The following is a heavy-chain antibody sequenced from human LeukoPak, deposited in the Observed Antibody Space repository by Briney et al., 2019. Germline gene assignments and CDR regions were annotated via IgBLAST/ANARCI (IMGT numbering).Heavy chain of an antibody. V-gene: IGHV3-33*06. Sequence: GGSLRPSCVASGFTFSSVGMHWVRQAPGKGLEWVAVIWYDGSNKFYSDSVKGRFTISRDNAKNTLYLQMNSLRAEDTAVYYCAKDLGMIVVQSYFDYWGQGTLVTVSS. CDR2: IWYDGSNK. CDR3: AKDLGMIVVQSYFDY. J-gene: IGHJ4*02. CDR1: GFTFSSVG. D-gene: IGHD3-22*01.